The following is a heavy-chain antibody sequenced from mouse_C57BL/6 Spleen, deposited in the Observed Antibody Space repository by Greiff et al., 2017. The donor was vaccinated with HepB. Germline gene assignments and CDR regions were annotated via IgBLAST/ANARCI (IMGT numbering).Heavy chain of an antibody. V-gene: IGHV1-4*01. CDR1: GYTFTSYT. CDR3: AREYYEGFAY. CDR2: INPSSGYT. J-gene: IGHJ3*01. D-gene: IGHD1-1*01. Sequence: ESGAELARPGASVKMSCKASGYTFTSYTMHWVKQRPGQGLEWIGYINPSSGYTKYNQKFKDKATLTADKSSSTAYMQLSSLTSEDSAVYYCAREYYEGFAYWGQGTLVTVSA.